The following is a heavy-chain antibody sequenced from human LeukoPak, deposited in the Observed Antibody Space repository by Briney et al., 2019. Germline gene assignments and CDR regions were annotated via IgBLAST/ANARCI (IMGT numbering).Heavy chain of an antibody. CDR2: INPNSGGT. Sequence: GASVKASCKASGYTFTGYYMHWVRQAPGQGLEWMGWINPNSGGTNYAQKFQGRVTMTRDTSISTAYMELSRLRSDDTAVYYCARVRLRFLEWLLPPDYWGQGTLVTVSS. CDR1: GYTFTGYY. V-gene: IGHV1-2*02. J-gene: IGHJ4*02. CDR3: ARVRLRFLEWLLPPDY. D-gene: IGHD3-3*01.